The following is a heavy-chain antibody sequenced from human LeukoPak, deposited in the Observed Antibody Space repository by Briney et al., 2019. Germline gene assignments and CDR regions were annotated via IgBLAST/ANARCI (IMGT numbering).Heavy chain of an antibody. CDR1: GFTFSSYA. V-gene: IGHV3-30-3*01. D-gene: IGHD3-22*01. CDR2: ISYDGSNK. CDR3: ARDSGTMIVVVILDY. J-gene: IGHJ4*02. Sequence: PGGSLRLSCAASGFTFSSYAMHWVRQAPGKGLEWVAVISYDGSNKYYADSVKGRFTISRDNSKNTLYLQVNSLRAEDTAVYYCARDSGTMIVVVILDYWGQGTLVTVSS.